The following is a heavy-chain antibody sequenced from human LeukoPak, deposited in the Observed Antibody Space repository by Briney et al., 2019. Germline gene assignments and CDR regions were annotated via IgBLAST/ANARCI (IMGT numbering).Heavy chain of an antibody. J-gene: IGHJ5*02. Sequence: GGSLRLSCAASGFTFSSYAMSWVRQAPGKGLEWVSAISGSGGSTYYADSVKGRFTISRDNSKNTLYLQMNSLRAEDTVVYYCAKAGIGGPAAADWFYPWGQGTLVTVSS. D-gene: IGHD6-13*01. CDR2: ISGSGGST. V-gene: IGHV3-23*01. CDR3: AKAGIGGPAAADWFYP. CDR1: GFTFSSYA.